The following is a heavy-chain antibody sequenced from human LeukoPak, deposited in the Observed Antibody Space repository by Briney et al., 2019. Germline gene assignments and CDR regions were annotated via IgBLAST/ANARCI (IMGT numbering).Heavy chain of an antibody. Sequence: GGSLRLSCATSGFTFSNYWMSWVRQAPGKGLEWMAFIRYDGSNKYYADSVKGRFTISRDNSKNTLYLQTNSLRAEDTAVYYCAKSFAEGLRVGYWGQGTLVTVSS. CDR2: IRYDGSNK. CDR3: AKSFAEGLRVGY. D-gene: IGHD4-17*01. J-gene: IGHJ4*02. CDR1: GFTFSNYW. V-gene: IGHV3-30*02.